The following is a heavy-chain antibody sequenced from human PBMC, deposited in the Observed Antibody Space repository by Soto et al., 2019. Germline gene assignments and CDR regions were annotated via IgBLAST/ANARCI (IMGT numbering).Heavy chain of an antibody. J-gene: IGHJ6*02. CDR3: ARSTTSYYYYYYGMDV. Sequence: PGGSLRISCAASGFTFNNYAMTWVRQAPGKGLEWVAVIWYDGSNKYYADSVKGRFTISRDNSKNTLYLQMNSLRAEDTAVYYCARSTTSYYYYYYGMDVWGQGTTVTVSS. D-gene: IGHD1-26*01. V-gene: IGHV3-33*01. CDR1: GFTFNNYA. CDR2: IWYDGSNK.